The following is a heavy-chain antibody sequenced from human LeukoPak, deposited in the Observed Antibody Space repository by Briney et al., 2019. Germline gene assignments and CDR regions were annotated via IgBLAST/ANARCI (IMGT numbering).Heavy chain of an antibody. Sequence: SVKVSCKASGYTFTSYGISWVRQAPGQGLEWMGGIIPIFGTANYAQKFQGRVTITADESTSTAYMELSSLRSEDTAVYYCASFTRGQLVPFTTYYYMDVWGKGTTVTVSS. V-gene: IGHV1-69*13. CDR3: ASFTRGQLVPFTTYYYMDV. CDR2: IIPIFGTA. CDR1: GYTFTSYG. D-gene: IGHD6-6*01. J-gene: IGHJ6*03.